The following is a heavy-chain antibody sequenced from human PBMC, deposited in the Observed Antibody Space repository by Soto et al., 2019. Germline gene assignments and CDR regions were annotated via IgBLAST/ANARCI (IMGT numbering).Heavy chain of an antibody. D-gene: IGHD3-22*01. CDR2: INHSGST. V-gene: IGHV4-38-2*01. CDR1: GYSIRSHYY. Sequence: LSSTCAGSGYSIRSHYYWGWLRQPPGKGLEWIGEINHSGSTNYNPSLKSRVTISVDTSKNQFSLKLSSVTAADTAVYYCPRPGAYYYDSSVYTMVYHHHGIAVSGQGSTVTVSS. CDR3: PRPGAYYYDSSVYTMVYHHHGIAV. J-gene: IGHJ6*02.